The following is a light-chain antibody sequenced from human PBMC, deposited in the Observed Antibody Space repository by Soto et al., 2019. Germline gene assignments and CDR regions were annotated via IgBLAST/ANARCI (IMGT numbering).Light chain of an antibody. Sequence: EVVLTQSPATLSLSPGERAILSCRASQSVEKYLVWYQQKPGQAPRLLIYDTSNRATGIPARFSGSGSWTDLPLTLKSPGPEGFAVYYCQQRKHWPPLTFGGGTKVELK. V-gene: IGKV3-11*01. J-gene: IGKJ4*01. CDR3: QQRKHWPPLT. CDR2: DTS. CDR1: QSVEKY.